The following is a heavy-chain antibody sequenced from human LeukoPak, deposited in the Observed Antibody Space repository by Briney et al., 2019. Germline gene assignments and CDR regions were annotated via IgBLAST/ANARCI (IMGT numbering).Heavy chain of an antibody. CDR1: GFTFSSYA. Sequence: GGSLRLSCAASGFTFSSYAMSWVRQAPGKGLEWVSAISGSGGSTYYADSVKGRFTISRDNYKNTLYLQMNSLRAEDTAVYYCAKDRSDSSSWYCVDVWGQGTTVTVSS. D-gene: IGHD6-13*01. J-gene: IGHJ6*02. V-gene: IGHV3-23*01. CDR3: AKDRSDSSSWYCVDV. CDR2: ISGSGGST.